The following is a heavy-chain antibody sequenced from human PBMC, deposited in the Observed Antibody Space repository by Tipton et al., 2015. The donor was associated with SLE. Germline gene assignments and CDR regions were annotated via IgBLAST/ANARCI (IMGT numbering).Heavy chain of an antibody. CDR1: GGSISSSRYY. Sequence: TLSLTCSVSGGSISSSRYYWGWIRQPPGEGLKWIGSIYHSGSTHYHPSLKSRVTISVDTSKNQFSLNMNSVTAADTAVYYCARLMLPAVRGAFDIWGQGTLVTVSS. D-gene: IGHD2-2*01. CDR2: IYHSGST. J-gene: IGHJ3*02. V-gene: IGHV4-61*05. CDR3: ARLMLPAVRGAFDI.